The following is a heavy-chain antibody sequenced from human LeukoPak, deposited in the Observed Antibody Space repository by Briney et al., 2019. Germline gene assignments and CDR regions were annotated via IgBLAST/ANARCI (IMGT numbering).Heavy chain of an antibody. CDR2: ISAYNGNT. CDR3: ARDFSYYDFWSGYRHPNWFDP. J-gene: IGHJ5*02. Sequence: ASVKVSCKASGYTFTSYGISWVRQAPGQGLEWMGWISAYNGNTNYAQKLQGRVTMTTDTSTSTAYMELRSLRSDDTAVYYCARDFSYYDFWSGYRHPNWFDPWGQGTLVTVSS. CDR1: GYTFTSYG. D-gene: IGHD3-3*01. V-gene: IGHV1-18*01.